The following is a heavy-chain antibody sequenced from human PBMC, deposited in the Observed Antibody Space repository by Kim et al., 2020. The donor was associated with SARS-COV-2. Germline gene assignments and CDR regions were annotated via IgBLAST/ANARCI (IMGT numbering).Heavy chain of an antibody. Sequence: VKGRFTISRDNSKNTLYLQMNSLRAEDTAVYYCARDDCSSTSCHLDYWGQGTLVTVSS. V-gene: IGHV3-30*07. D-gene: IGHD2-2*01. CDR3: ARDDCSSTSCHLDY. J-gene: IGHJ4*02.